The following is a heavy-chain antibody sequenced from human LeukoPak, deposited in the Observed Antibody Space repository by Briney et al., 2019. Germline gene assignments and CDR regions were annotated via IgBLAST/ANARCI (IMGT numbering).Heavy chain of an antibody. CDR2: ISWNSGSI. V-gene: IGHV3-9*01. CDR1: GFTFDDYA. CDR3: AKGDYYYYGMDV. Sequence: PGGSLRLSCAASGFTFDDYAMPWVRQAPGEGLEGVSGISWNSGSIGYADSVKGRFTISRDNAKNSLYLQMNSLRAEDTALYYCAKGDYYYYGMDVWGQGTTVTVSS. J-gene: IGHJ6*02.